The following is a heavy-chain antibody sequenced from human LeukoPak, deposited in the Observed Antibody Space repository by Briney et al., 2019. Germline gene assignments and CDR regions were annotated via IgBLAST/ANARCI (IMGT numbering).Heavy chain of an antibody. J-gene: IGHJ4*02. CDR1: GFTFSNYC. CDR2: IKQDGSEI. CDR3: ARDRGHSGYDLYDY. D-gene: IGHD5-12*01. V-gene: IGHV3-7*03. Sequence: GRTLRLSCAASGFTFSNYCMGWVRQAPGKGLEWVANIKQDGSEIYYVDSLKGRFTISRDTAKESLYLQMNSLRAEDTAVDYCARDRGHSGYDLYDYWGQGTLVTVSS.